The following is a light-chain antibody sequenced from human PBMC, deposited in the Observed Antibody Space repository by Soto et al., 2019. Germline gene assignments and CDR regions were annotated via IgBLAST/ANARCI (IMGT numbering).Light chain of an antibody. CDR1: RSISTY. CDR2: EAL. CDR3: QQRSNWPWT. Sequence: ETVLTQSPATLSFSPGERATLSCRASRSISTYLAWYQQKPGQAPRLLIYEALNRATGIPARFSGSGSGTDFTLTISSLELEDFAVYYCQQRSNWPWTFGQGTKVDIK. V-gene: IGKV3-11*01. J-gene: IGKJ1*01.